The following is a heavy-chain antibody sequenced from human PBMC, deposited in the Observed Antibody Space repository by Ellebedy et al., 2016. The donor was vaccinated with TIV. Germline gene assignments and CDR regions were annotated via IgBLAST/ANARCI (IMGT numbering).Heavy chain of an antibody. Sequence: GESLKISXAASGFTFSNYDMHWVRQATGKGLEWVSGIGPAGDTYYPDSVKGRLTISRENAKNSLYLQMNSLRAGDTAVYYCARGRNWKHVDYWGQGTLVTVSS. CDR3: ARGRNWKHVDY. CDR1: GFTFSNYD. D-gene: IGHD1-20*01. J-gene: IGHJ4*02. CDR2: IGPAGDT. V-gene: IGHV3-13*01.